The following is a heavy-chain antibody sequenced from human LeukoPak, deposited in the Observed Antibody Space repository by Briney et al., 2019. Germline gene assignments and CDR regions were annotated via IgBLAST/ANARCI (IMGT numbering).Heavy chain of an antibody. V-gene: IGHV3-30*04. CDR2: ISYDGSNK. J-gene: IGHJ6*02. Sequence: GGSLRLSCAASGFTFSGYAMHWVRQAPGKGLEWVAVISYDGSNKYYADSVKGRFTISRDNSKNTLYLQMNSLRAEDTAVYYCARDDYYYGMDVWGQGTTVTVSS. CDR1: GFTFSGYA. CDR3: ARDDYYYGMDV.